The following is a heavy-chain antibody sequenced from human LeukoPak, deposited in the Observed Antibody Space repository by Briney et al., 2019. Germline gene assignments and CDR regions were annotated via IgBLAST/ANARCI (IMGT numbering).Heavy chain of an antibody. Sequence: GGSLRLSCAASGFTFSSYAMSWVRQAPGKGLEWVSGISVDGSSTTYADSVKGRFTISRDNAKDTLYLQMHSLRADDTAVYYCAGHHQAYSRTYWGQGTLVTVSS. CDR1: GFTFSSYA. D-gene: IGHD1-26*01. CDR2: ISVDGSST. J-gene: IGHJ4*02. CDR3: AGHHQAYSRTY. V-gene: IGHV3-23*01.